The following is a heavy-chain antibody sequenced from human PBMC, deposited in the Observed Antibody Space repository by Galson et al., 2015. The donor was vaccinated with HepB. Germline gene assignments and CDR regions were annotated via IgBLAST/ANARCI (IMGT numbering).Heavy chain of an antibody. CDR2: ISYDGSNK. J-gene: IGHJ4*02. CDR1: GFTFSSYG. Sequence: SLRLSCAASGFTFSSYGIHWVRQAPGKGLEWVAVISYDGSNKDYADSVKGRFTISRDNSKNTLWLQMNSLRAEDTAVYYCAKDKVEVDGDYCFDYWAREPWSPSPQ. V-gene: IGHV3-30*18. CDR3: AKDKVEVDGDYCFDY. D-gene: IGHD4-17*01.